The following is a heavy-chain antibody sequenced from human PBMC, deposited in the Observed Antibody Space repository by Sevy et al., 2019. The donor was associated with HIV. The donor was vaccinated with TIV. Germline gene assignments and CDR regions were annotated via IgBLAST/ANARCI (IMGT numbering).Heavy chain of an antibody. CDR3: AKEGYDILTGFESGNFDS. CDR2: ISYDGTIK. V-gene: IGHV3-30*18. Sequence: GGSLRLSCAASGFTFGSYGMHWVRQAPGKGLEWVAVISYDGTIKSYADSVRGRFSISGDNADSTLYLLMDSLRAEDTAVYYCAKEGYDILTGFESGNFDSWGQGTLVTVSS. D-gene: IGHD3-9*01. J-gene: IGHJ4*02. CDR1: GFTFGSYG.